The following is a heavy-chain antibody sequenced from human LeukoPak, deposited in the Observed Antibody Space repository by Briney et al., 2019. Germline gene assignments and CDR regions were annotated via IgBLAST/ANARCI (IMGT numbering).Heavy chain of an antibody. Sequence: GESLKISCKGSGYSFTGYWIGWVRQMPGKGLEWMGIIYPGDSDTRYSPSFQGQVTISADKSISTAYLQWSSLKASDTAMYYCARLSYYDSRGGGYFDLWGRGTLVTVSS. CDR2: IYPGDSDT. CDR1: GYSFTGYW. CDR3: ARLSYYDSRGGGYFDL. D-gene: IGHD3-22*01. V-gene: IGHV5-51*01. J-gene: IGHJ2*01.